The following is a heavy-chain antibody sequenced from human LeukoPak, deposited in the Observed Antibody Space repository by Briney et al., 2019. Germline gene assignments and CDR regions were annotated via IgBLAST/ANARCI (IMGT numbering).Heavy chain of an antibody. CDR1: DGSISSYY. D-gene: IGHD3-9*01. J-gene: IGHJ5*02. V-gene: IGHV4-59*08. Sequence: SETLSLTCTVSDGSISSYYWSWIRQPPGKGLEWIGYIYYSGSTNYNPSLKSRVTISVDTSKNQFSLKLSSVTAADTAVYYCARHGTNYDILTGYYRAGWFDPWGQGTLVTVSS. CDR2: IYYSGST. CDR3: ARHGTNYDILTGYYRAGWFDP.